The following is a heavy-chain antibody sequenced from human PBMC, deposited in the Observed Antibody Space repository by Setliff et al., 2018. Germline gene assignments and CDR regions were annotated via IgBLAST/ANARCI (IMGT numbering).Heavy chain of an antibody. V-gene: IGHV4-59*01. CDR1: GGSFSSYY. Sequence: SETLSLTCTVSGGSFSSYYWSWIRQPPGKGLEWIGYIYYSGSTNYNPSLKSRVTISVDTSKNQFSLKLSSVTAADTAVYYCAREGYYNFWSGFMDVWGQGTTVTVSS. D-gene: IGHD3-3*01. CDR2: IYYSGST. CDR3: AREGYYNFWSGFMDV. J-gene: IGHJ6*02.